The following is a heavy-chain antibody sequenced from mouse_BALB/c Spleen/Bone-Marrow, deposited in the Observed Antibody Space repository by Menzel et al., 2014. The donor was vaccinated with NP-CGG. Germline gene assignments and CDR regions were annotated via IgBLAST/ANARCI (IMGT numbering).Heavy chain of an antibody. CDR2: ISGGGSYT. V-gene: IGHV5-9-2*01. D-gene: IGHD2-4*01. CDR1: GFTFSSYG. J-gene: IGHJ3*01. CDR3: ARHAYYDQTEVSFVY. Sequence: EVQLVESGGNLVKSGGSLKLSCAASGFTFSSYGMSWVRQTPEKRLEWVATISGGGSYTFYPDSVKGRFTISRDNAKNNLYLQLSSRRSEDTALYYCARHAYYDQTEVSFVYWGQGTLVTVSA.